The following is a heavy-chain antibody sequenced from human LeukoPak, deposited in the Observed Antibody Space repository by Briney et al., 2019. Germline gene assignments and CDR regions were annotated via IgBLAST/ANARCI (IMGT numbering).Heavy chain of an antibody. CDR3: AREGRPPYYYYGMDV. CDR1: GGSISSDY. CDR2: IYYSGST. J-gene: IGHJ6*04. V-gene: IGHV4-59*12. D-gene: IGHD3-10*01. Sequence: SETLSLTCTVSGGSISSDYWSWIRQPPGKGLEWIGCIYYSGSTNHNPSLKSRVTISVDTSKNQFSLKLSSVTAADTAVYYCAREGRPPYYYYGMDVWGKGTTVTVSS.